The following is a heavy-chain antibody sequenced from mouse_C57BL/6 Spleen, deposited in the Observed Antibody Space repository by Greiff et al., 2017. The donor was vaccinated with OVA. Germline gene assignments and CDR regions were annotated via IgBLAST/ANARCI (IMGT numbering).Heavy chain of an antibody. J-gene: IGHJ3*01. Sequence: EVQVVESGGGLVKPGGSLKLSCAASGFTFSSYAMSWVRQTPEKRLEWVATISDGGSYTYYPDNVKGRFTISRDNAKNNLYLQMSHLKSEDTAMYYCARDDYDRPFAYWGQGTLVTVSA. V-gene: IGHV5-4*01. CDR2: ISDGGSYT. D-gene: IGHD2-4*01. CDR3: ARDDYDRPFAY. CDR1: GFTFSSYA.